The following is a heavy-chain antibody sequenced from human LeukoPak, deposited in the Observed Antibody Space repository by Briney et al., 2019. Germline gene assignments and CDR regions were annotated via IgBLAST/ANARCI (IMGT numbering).Heavy chain of an antibody. D-gene: IGHD5-18*01. J-gene: IGHJ4*02. CDR2: ISGSGSST. V-gene: IGHV3-23*01. CDR1: GFTFSTYA. CDR3: ARLAGYSYGYIAY. Sequence: GGSLRLSCAASGFTFSTYAMSWVRQAPGKGLEWVSVISGSGSSTYYADSVKGRFTISRDNSKNTLYLQMNSLRAEDTAVYYCARLAGYSYGYIAYWGQGTLVTVSS.